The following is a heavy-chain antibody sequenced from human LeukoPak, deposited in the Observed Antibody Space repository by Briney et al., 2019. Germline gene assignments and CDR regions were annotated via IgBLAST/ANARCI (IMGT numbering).Heavy chain of an antibody. Sequence: VXXSCKVSGYTLTELSMHWVRQAPGKGLEWMGGFDPEDGETIYAQKFQGRVTMTEDTSTDTAYMELSSLRSEDTAVYYCATDEAGSWTNWFDPWGQGTLVTVSS. CDR2: FDPEDGET. CDR1: GYTLTELS. V-gene: IGHV1-24*01. CDR3: ATDEAGSWTNWFDP. D-gene: IGHD1-26*01. J-gene: IGHJ5*02.